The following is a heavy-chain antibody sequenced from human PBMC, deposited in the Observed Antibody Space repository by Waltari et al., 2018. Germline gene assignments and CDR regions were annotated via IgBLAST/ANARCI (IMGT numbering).Heavy chain of an antibody. J-gene: IGHJ3*02. CDR3: ARDLKGQSGAFDI. D-gene: IGHD6-25*01. V-gene: IGHV3-21*01. Sequence: EVQLVESGGGLVKPGGSLRLSCAASGFTFSSYSMNWVRQAPGKGLEGVSSISSSSSYIYYADSVKGRFTISRDNAKNSLYLQMNSLRAEDTAVYYCARDLKGQSGAFDIWGQGTMVTVSS. CDR2: ISSSSSYI. CDR1: GFTFSSYS.